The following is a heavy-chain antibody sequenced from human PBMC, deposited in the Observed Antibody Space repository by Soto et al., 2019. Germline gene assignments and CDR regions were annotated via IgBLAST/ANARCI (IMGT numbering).Heavy chain of an antibody. V-gene: IGHV1-8*01. J-gene: IGHJ2*01. CDR2: VNPNSGDT. Sequence: QVQLVQSGAEVKKPGASVRVSCKASGYTFANYDINWVRQAAGQGLEWMGWVNPNSGDTAYAQTFQGRVTMTRDTSISTTYLELRSLTSEDTAVYYCARLWQIPSVPGYWYFDLWGRGTLVTVSS. CDR1: GYTFANYD. CDR3: ARLWQIPSVPGYWYFDL. D-gene: IGHD6-19*01.